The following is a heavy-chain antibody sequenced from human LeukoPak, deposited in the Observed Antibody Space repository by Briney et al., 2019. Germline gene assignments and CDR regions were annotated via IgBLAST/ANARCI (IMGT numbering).Heavy chain of an antibody. D-gene: IGHD3-10*01. J-gene: IGHJ4*02. CDR3: ASIGITMVRGVIRFDY. V-gene: IGHV3-11*04. Sequence: GGSLRLSCAASGFTFSDYYMSWIRQAPGKGLEWVSYISSSSSTIYYADSVKGRFTISRDNAKNSLYLQMNSLRAEDTAVYYCASIGITMVRGVIRFDYWGQGTLVTVSS. CDR1: GFTFSDYY. CDR2: ISSSSSTI.